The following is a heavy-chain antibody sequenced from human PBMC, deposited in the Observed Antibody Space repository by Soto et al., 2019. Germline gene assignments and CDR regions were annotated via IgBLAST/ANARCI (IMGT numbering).Heavy chain of an antibody. CDR1: GYTVTSYD. CDR3: ARTYTSGWYVFDY. Sequence: QVQLVQSGAEVKKPGASVKVCCKASGYTVTSYDISWVRQAPGQGLEWMGWISAYNVKTNYAQKLQGRVTMTTDPSTNTAYMELRSLRSDDTAVYYCARTYTSGWYVFDYWGQGTLLSVSS. V-gene: IGHV1-18*01. J-gene: IGHJ4*02. D-gene: IGHD6-19*01. CDR2: ISAYNVKT.